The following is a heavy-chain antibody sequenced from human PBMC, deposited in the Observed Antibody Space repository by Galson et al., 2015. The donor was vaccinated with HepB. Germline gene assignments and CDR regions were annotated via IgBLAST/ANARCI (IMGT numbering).Heavy chain of an antibody. D-gene: IGHD3-10*01. V-gene: IGHV3-30*02. CDR1: GFIFSSYG. CDR2: IQYDGGNK. CDR3: AKEPRNGAGSYSRLLRFEY. Sequence: SLRLSCAASGFIFSSYGMHWVRQAPGKGLEWVAFIQYDGGNKNYADSVKGRFTISRDNSRNTLYLQMNSLGAEDTAIDYCAKEPRNGAGSYSRLLRFEYWGQGTLVTVSS. J-gene: IGHJ4*02.